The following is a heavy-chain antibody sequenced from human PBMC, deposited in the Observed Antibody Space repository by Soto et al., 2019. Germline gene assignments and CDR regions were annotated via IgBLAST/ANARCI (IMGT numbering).Heavy chain of an antibody. CDR2: INAGNGNT. Sequence: ASVKVSCKASGYTFTSYAMHWVRQAPGQRLEWMGWINAGNGNTKYSQKFQGRVTITRDTSASTAYMELSSLRSEDTAVYYCASAYDYVWGSYRYPFDYWGQGTLVTVSS. J-gene: IGHJ4*02. CDR3: ASAYDYVWGSYRYPFDY. D-gene: IGHD3-16*02. CDR1: GYTFTSYA. V-gene: IGHV1-3*01.